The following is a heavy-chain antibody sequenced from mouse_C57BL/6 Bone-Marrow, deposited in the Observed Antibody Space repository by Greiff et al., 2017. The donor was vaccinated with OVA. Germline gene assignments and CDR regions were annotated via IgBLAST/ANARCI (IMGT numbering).Heavy chain of an antibody. V-gene: IGHV7-1*01. D-gene: IGHD2-1*01. CDR1: GFTFSDFY. Sequence: EVKVVDSGGGLVQSGRSLRLSCATSGFTFSDFYMEWVRQAPGKGLEWIAASRNKANDYTTEYSASVKGRFIVSRDTSQSILYLQMNALRAEDTAIYYCARDALYYRFAYWGQGTLVTVSA. CDR3: ARDALYYRFAY. CDR2: SRNKANDYTT. J-gene: IGHJ3*01.